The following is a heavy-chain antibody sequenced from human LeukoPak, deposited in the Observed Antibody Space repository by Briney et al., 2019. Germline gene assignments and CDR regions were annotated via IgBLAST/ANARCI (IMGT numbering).Heavy chain of an antibody. V-gene: IGHV4-39*01. CDR1: GGSISSSTYY. CDR3: ARSPSMVRGHFDY. Sequence: PSETLSLTCTVSGGSISSSTYYWGWIRQPPGKGLEWIGSIYYSGSTYYNPSLSSRVTISVDTSKNQFSLKLSSVTAGDTAVYYRARSPSMVRGHFDYWGQGTLVTVSS. CDR2: IYYSGST. D-gene: IGHD3-10*01. J-gene: IGHJ4*02.